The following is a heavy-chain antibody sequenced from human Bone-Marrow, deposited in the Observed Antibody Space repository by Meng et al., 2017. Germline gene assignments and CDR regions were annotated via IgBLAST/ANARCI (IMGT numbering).Heavy chain of an antibody. V-gene: IGHV1-69*13. J-gene: IGHJ4*02. CDR3: AREGSFGGGVDY. D-gene: IGHD3-10*01. Sequence: SVKVSCKASGYTFTSYAISWVRQAPGQGLEWMGGIIPIFGTANYAQKFQGRVTITADESTSTAYMELSSLRSEDTAVYYCAREGSFGGGVDYWGQGNRVTVDS. CDR1: GYTFTSYA. CDR2: IIPIFGTA.